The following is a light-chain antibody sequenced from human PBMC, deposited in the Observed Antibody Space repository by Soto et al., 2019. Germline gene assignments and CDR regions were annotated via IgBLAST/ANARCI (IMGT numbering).Light chain of an antibody. Sequence: DIQMTQSPSSLSASVGDRVTITCRASQSITSYLSWYQQKPGRAPRLLIDAASSLQSGVSSRFSGSASGTDYTLTISSLQPEDFATYYCQQTYSTPQTFCQGTKVEIK. CDR1: QSITSY. V-gene: IGKV1-39*01. J-gene: IGKJ1*01. CDR3: QQTYSTPQT. CDR2: AAS.